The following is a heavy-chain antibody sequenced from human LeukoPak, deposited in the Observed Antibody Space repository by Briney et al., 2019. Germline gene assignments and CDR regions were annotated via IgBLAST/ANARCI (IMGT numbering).Heavy chain of an antibody. J-gene: IGHJ4*02. V-gene: IGHV3-23*01. CDR2: ISGSGVST. Sequence: PGGSLRLSCAASGFTFSSYAMSWVRQAPGKGLEWVSAISGSGVSTYYADSVKGRFTISRDNSKNTLYLQMNSLRAEDTAVYYCAKSPSNWNYHLDYWGQGTLVTVSS. CDR1: GFTFSSYA. D-gene: IGHD1-7*01. CDR3: AKSPSNWNYHLDY.